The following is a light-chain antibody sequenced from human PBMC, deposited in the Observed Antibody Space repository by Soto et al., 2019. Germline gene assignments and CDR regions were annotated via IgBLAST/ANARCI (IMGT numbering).Light chain of an antibody. CDR2: GAS. Sequence: EMVMKQSPATLSVSPGERATISCRASQSVSSNLAWYQQKPVQAPRLLIYGASTRATGIPARFSGSGSGTEFTLTISSLQSEDFAVYYCQQYNNWRTFGQGTKVDTK. CDR1: QSVSSN. CDR3: QQYNNWRT. J-gene: IGKJ1*01. V-gene: IGKV3-15*01.